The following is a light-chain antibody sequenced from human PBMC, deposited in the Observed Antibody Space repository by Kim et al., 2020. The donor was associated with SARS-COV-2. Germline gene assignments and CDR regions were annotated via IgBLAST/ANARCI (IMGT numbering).Light chain of an antibody. J-gene: IGKJ4*01. CDR2: AAS. CDR3: QQYYSHPFT. Sequence: AIRMTQSPSSFSASTGDRVTITCRASQGISSYLAWYQQKPGKAPKLLIYAASTLQSGVPSRFSGSGSGTDFTLTISCLPSEDFATYYCQQYYSHPFTFGGGTKVDIK. V-gene: IGKV1-8*01. CDR1: QGISSY.